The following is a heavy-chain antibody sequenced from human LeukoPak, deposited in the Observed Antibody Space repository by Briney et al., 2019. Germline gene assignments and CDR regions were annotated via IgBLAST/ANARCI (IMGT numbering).Heavy chain of an antibody. Sequence: SETLSLTCAVYGGSFSGYYWSWIRQPPGKGLEWIGEINHSGSTNYNPSLKSRVTISVDTSKNQFSLKLSSVTAEDTAVYYCARGSTAAVDYWGQGTLVTVSS. J-gene: IGHJ4*02. CDR2: INHSGST. CDR3: ARGSTAAVDY. CDR1: GGSFSGYY. D-gene: IGHD6-13*01. V-gene: IGHV4-34*01.